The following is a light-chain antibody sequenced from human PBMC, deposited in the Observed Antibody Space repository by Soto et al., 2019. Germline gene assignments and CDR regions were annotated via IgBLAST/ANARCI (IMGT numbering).Light chain of an antibody. CDR3: QHFFSPPFP. V-gene: IGKV4-1*01. J-gene: IGKJ2*01. CDR2: WAS. CDR1: HSLLANCNNKNC. Sequence: DIVMTQSPDSLAVSLGGRATINCKSSHSLLANCNNKNCLAWYQHKPGQPTKVLILWASIRGSGVPDRFSGSGSGTDFTLTISSLQAEDAAVYYCQHFFSPPFPFGQGTKLEIK.